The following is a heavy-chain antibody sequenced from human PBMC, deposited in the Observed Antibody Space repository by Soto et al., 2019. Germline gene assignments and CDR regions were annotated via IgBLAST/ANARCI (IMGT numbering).Heavy chain of an antibody. CDR3: AKPVRPTSISSGMDV. V-gene: IGHV3-30-3*02. J-gene: IGHJ6*02. CDR2: ISYDGSNR. Sequence: PGGSLRLSCAASRFTFSTYAIHWVRQAPGKGLEWVAVISYDGSNRFYADSVKGRFTISRDNSKNTVFLQVNSLRAEDTAVYYCAKPVRPTSISSGMDVWGQGTTVTVSS. D-gene: IGHD6-19*01. CDR1: RFTFSTYA.